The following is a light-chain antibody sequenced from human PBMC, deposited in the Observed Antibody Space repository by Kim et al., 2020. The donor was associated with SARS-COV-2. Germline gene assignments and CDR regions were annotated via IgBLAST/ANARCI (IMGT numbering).Light chain of an antibody. CDR3: CSFAGSYFL. V-gene: IGLV2-11*03. J-gene: IGLJ2*01. CDR1: GSDVGGYNF. CDR2: DVH. Sequence: PGQSVTISSTGTGSDVGGYNFVSWYQKHPGKAPKFLIYDVHKRPSGVPDRFSGSKSGNTASLTISGLQADDEADYYCCSFAGSYFLFGGGTKVTVL.